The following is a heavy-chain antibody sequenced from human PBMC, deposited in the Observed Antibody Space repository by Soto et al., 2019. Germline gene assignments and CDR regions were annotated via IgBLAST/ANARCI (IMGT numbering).Heavy chain of an antibody. CDR1: DLSFSNAY. V-gene: IGHV3-15*07. CDR2: IKSKTDGGTI. J-gene: IGHJ4*02. CDR3: TTRGALGC. Sequence: EVQLVESGGGLVKPGESLRLSCAASDLSFSNAYINWVRQAPGKGLEWVGRIKSKTDGGTIDYAAPVKGRFIISRDDSSNTVYLQMNSLKTEDTAVYYCTTRGALGCWGQGTLVTVSS. D-gene: IGHD2-15*01.